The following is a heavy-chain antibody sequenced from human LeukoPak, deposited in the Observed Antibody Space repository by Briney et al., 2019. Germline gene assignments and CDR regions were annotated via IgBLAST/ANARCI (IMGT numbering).Heavy chain of an antibody. CDR3: ARDEGPDYDHNWFDP. CDR1: GNSGDSFNTHG. CDR2: ISAYNGNT. Sequence: EASVKVSCKASGNSGDSFNTHGVSWVRQAPGQELEWMGWISAYNGNTNYAQKLQGRVTMTTDTSTSTAYMELRSLRSDDTAVYYCARDEGPDYDHNWFDPWGQGTLVTVSS. J-gene: IGHJ5*02. V-gene: IGHV1-18*01. D-gene: IGHD3-3*01.